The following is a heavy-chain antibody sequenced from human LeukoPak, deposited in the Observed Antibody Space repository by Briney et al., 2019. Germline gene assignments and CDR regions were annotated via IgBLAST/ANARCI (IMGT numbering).Heavy chain of an antibody. V-gene: IGHV3-23*01. Sequence: GGSLRLSCAASGFTFSSYAMSWVRQAPGKGLEWVSAISGSGGSTYYADSVKGRFTISRDNSKNTLYLQMNSLRAEDTAVYYCAKGGSVPPGWSGYYTRAFDIWGQGTMVTVSS. CDR1: GFTFSSYA. CDR2: ISGSGGST. J-gene: IGHJ3*02. D-gene: IGHD3-3*01. CDR3: AKGGSVPPGWSGYYTRAFDI.